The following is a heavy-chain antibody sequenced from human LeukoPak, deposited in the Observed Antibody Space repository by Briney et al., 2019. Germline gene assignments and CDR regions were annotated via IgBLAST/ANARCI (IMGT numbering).Heavy chain of an antibody. V-gene: IGHV4-31*03. CDR2: IYYSGST. J-gene: IGHJ5*02. CDR3: ARAYTSSCRWFDP. Sequence: SQTLSLTCTVSGGSISSGGYYWSWIRQHPGKGLEWIGYIYYSGSTYYNPSLKSRVAISVDTSKNQFSLKVSSVTAADTAVYYCARAYTSSCRWFDPWGQGTLVTVSS. D-gene: IGHD6-13*01. CDR1: GGSISSGGYY.